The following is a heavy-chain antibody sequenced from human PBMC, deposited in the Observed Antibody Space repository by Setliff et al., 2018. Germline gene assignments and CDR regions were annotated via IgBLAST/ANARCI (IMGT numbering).Heavy chain of an antibody. J-gene: IGHJ4*02. CDR3: ARLCTNGVCSFDY. CDR2: IKQDGSEK. Sequence: GGSLRLSCEASGFTFSNYWMSWVRQAPGKGLEWVANIKQDGSEKYYVDSVKGRFTISRDNAKNSLYLQMNSLRAEDTALYYCARLCTNGVCSFDYWGQGTLVTVSS. CDR1: GFTFSNYW. D-gene: IGHD2-8*01. V-gene: IGHV3-7*01.